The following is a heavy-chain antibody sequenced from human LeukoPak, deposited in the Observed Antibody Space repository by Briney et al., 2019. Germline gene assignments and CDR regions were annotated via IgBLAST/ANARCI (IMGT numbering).Heavy chain of an antibody. Sequence: ASVKVSCKASGYTFTSYGISWVRQAPGQGLEWMGWISAYNGNTNYAQKLQGRVTMTTDTSTSTAYMELRSPRSDDTAVYYCARGPTYYDILTGYEFDPWGQGTLVTVSS. CDR1: GYTFTSYG. CDR2: ISAYNGNT. CDR3: ARGPTYYDILTGYEFDP. J-gene: IGHJ5*02. V-gene: IGHV1-18*01. D-gene: IGHD3-9*01.